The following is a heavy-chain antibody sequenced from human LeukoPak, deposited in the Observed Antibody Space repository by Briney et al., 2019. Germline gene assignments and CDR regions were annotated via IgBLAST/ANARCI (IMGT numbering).Heavy chain of an antibody. V-gene: IGHV3-7*05. CDR1: TLTLNNYW. CDR3: ASRAGYTGSWSAFDY. D-gene: IGHD6-13*01. J-gene: IGHJ4*02. CDR2: IKQDGSEK. Sequence: GSLRLSCTASTLTLNNYWMSWVRQAPGKGLEWVANIKQDGSEKYHVDSVKGRFTISRDNANNSLYLQMNSLRAEDTAVYYCASRAGYTGSWSAFDYWGQGTLVTVSS.